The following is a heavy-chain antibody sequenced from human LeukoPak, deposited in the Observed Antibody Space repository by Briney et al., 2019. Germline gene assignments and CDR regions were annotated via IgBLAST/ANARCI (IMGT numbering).Heavy chain of an antibody. CDR2: ISGSGGST. CDR3: AKDYSSYYDILTGEP. CDR1: GFTFSSYA. V-gene: IGHV3-23*01. J-gene: IGHJ5*02. D-gene: IGHD3-9*01. Sequence: GGSLRLSCAASGFTFSSYAMSWVRQAPGKGLEWVSAISGSGGSTYYADSVKGRFTISRDNSKNTLYLQMNSLRAEDTAVYYCAKDYSSYYDILTGEPWGQGTLVTVSS.